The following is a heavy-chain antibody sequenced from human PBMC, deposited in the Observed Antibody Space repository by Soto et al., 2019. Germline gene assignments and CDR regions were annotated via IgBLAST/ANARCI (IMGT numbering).Heavy chain of an antibody. D-gene: IGHD3-16*01. CDR3: AKLGALPQH. J-gene: IGHJ1*01. CDR1: GFTFSSYS. CDR2: ISSSSSTI. V-gene: IGHV3-48*01. Sequence: PGGSLRLSCAASGFTFSSYSMNWVRQAPGKGLEWVSYISSSSSTIYYADSVKGRFTISRDNSKNTLYLQMNSLRAEDTAVYYCAKLGALPQHWGQGTLVTVSS.